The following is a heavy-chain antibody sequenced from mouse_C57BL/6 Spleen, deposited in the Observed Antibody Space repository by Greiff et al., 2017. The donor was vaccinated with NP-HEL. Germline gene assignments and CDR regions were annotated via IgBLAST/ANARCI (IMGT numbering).Heavy chain of an antibody. D-gene: IGHD2-4*01. J-gene: IGHJ2*01. CDR3: ARGGLHDY. Sequence: EVQLQQSGPGLVKPSQSLSLTCSVTRYSITSGYYWNWIRQFPGNKLEWVGYISYDGSNNYNPSLKNRISITRDTSKNQFFLKLNSVTTEDTATYYCARGGLHDYWGQGTTLTVSS. V-gene: IGHV3-6*01. CDR2: ISYDGSN. CDR1: RYSITSGYY.